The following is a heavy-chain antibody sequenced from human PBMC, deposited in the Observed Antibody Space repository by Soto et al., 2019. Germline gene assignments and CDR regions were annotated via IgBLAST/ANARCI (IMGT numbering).Heavy chain of an antibody. Sequence: SETLSLTCTVSGVSVSSAGYYWSWIRQHPEKGLEWIGYIYYTGSTNYNPSLKSPVTISVDTSKNQFSLKLSSVTAADTAVYYCAKIDILTGYWYYFDYWGQGTLVTVSS. CDR2: IYYTGST. CDR3: AKIDILTGYWYYFDY. J-gene: IGHJ4*02. V-gene: IGHV4-31*01. CDR1: GVSVSSAGYY. D-gene: IGHD3-9*01.